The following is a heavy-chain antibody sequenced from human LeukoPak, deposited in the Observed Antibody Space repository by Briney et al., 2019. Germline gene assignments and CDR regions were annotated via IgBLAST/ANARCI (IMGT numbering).Heavy chain of an antibody. J-gene: IGHJ4*02. D-gene: IGHD6-19*01. CDR1: GYTFTSYG. CDR3: ARDRSSSGWYPFED. Sequence: ASVKVSCKAAGYTFTSYGISWVRQAPGQGLEWMGWISAYNGNTNYAQKLQGRVTMTTDTSTSTAYMELRSLRSDDTAVYYCARDRSSSGWYPFEDWGQGTLVTVSS. CDR2: ISAYNGNT. V-gene: IGHV1-18*01.